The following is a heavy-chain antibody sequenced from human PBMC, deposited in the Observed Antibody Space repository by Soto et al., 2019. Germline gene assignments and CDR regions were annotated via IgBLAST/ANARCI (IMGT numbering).Heavy chain of an antibody. D-gene: IGHD2-15*01. CDR3: AKKSPGGLSGWAYAMDV. Sequence: GVSLRLSCAASGFTVRDNYMNWVRQAPGKGLEWVAIFYAGSTTFYGDSVKGRFTISRDNSRDTIYLQMNSLRAEDTATYYCAKKSPGGLSGWAYAMDVWGQGTTVTVSS. CDR1: GFTVRDNY. CDR2: FYAGSTT. J-gene: IGHJ6*02. V-gene: IGHV3-53*01.